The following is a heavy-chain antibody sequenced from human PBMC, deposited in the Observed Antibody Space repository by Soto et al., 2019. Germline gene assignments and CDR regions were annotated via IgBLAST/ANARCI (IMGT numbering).Heavy chain of an antibody. Sequence: QITLKESGPTLVKPTQTLTLTCTFSGFSLSTNGVDLGWIRQPPGQALEWLALVYWDDDKRYSPSLKSRLTITQDTSKNQVVLTMTNMHPVDTATYYCAHLLVSTLDFDYWGQGTLVTVSS. CDR3: AHLLVSTLDFDY. CDR2: VYWDDDK. V-gene: IGHV2-5*02. J-gene: IGHJ4*02. D-gene: IGHD2-8*02. CDR1: GFSLSTNGVD.